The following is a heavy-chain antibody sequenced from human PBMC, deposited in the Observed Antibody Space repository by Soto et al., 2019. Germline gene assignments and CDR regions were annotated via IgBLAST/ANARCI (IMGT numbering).Heavy chain of an antibody. J-gene: IGHJ4*01. CDR2: IVVGSGNT. CDR3: AAERGYYAFWSGYYNGGLFDY. Sequence: SVKVSCKASGFTFTSSAVQWVRQARGQRLEWIGWIVVGSGNTNYAQKFQERVTITRDMSTSTAYMELSSLRSEDTAVYYCAAERGYYAFWSGYYNGGLFDYWG. V-gene: IGHV1-58*01. CDR1: GFTFTSSA. D-gene: IGHD3-3*01.